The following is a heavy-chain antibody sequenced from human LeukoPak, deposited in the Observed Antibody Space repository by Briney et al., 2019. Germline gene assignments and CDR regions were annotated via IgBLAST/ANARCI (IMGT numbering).Heavy chain of an antibody. CDR2: IYYSGST. D-gene: IGHD3-3*01. V-gene: IGHV4-30-4*01. J-gene: IGHJ6*02. CDR3: ARDRSGLEVPYYYYGMDV. CDR1: GGSISSGDYY. Sequence: SETLSLTCTVSGGSISSGDYYWSWIRQPPGKGLEWIGYIYYSGSTYYNPSLKSRVTISVDTSKNQFSLKLSSVTAADTAVYYCARDRSGLEVPYYYYGMDVWGQGTTVTVSS.